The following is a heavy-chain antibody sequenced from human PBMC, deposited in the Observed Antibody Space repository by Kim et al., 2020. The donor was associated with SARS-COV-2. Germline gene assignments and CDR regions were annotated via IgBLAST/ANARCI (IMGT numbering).Heavy chain of an antibody. D-gene: IGHD6-6*01. CDR2: NR. Sequence: NRYYADSVKGRFTISRDNSRNRVDLQLNTLRAEDTAVYYCARGGEQLVSWGQGTLVTVSS. CDR3: ARGGEQLVS. V-gene: IGHV3-33*01. J-gene: IGHJ4*02.